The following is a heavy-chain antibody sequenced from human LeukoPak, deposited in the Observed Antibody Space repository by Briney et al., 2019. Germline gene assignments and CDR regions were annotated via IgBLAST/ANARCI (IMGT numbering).Heavy chain of an antibody. D-gene: IGHD1-26*01. CDR1: GFTFSSYG. CDR3: AKGGGELFSYYYYYYMDV. Sequence: GRSLRLSCAASGFTFSSYGMHWVRQAPGKGLEWVAVIWYDGSNKYYADSVKGRFTISRDNSKNTLYLQMNSLRAEDTDVYYCAKGGGELFSYYYYYYMDVWGKGTTVTVSS. V-gene: IGHV3-33*06. J-gene: IGHJ6*03. CDR2: IWYDGSNK.